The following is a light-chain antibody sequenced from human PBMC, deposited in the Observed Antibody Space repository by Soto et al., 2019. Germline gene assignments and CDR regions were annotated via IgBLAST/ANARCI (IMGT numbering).Light chain of an antibody. CDR3: QQYGYSPWT. Sequence: EIVLRQSPGTLPLSPGERATLSCRASQSVGSNHLAWYRHIAGQAPTLLIYAASNRATGIPDRFSASGSGTDFNLIISRLEPEDFAIYYCQQYGYSPWTFGQGTKVDIK. J-gene: IGKJ1*01. CDR1: QSVGSNH. V-gene: IGKV3-20*01. CDR2: AAS.